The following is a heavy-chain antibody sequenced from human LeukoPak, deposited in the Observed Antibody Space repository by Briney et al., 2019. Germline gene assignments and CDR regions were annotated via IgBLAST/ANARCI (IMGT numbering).Heavy chain of an antibody. V-gene: IGHV3-20*04. CDR3: ARSYSSRSFYYMDV. J-gene: IGHJ6*03. Sequence: GGSLRLSCAISGFTFDDYGMNWVRQAPGKGMEWVSCINWNGDYTHYADSVKGRFTISRDNAKNSLYLQMTSLRAEDTALYYCARSYSSRSFYYMDVWGNGTTVTVS. CDR2: INWNGDYT. CDR1: GFTFDDYG. D-gene: IGHD6-13*01.